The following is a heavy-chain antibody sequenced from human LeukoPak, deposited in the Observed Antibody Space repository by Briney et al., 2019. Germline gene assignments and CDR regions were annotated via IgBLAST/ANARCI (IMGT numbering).Heavy chain of an antibody. V-gene: IGHV3-23*01. Sequence: GGSLRLSCAASGFTFSSYAMYWVRQAPGRGLEWVSAIPGSGDSTYYADSVKGRFTISRDNSKSTLYLQMNSLRAEDTAVYYCAKPLAAYYDAFHIWGQGTMVTVSS. D-gene: IGHD3-9*01. CDR3: AKPLAAYYDAFHI. CDR1: GFTFSSYA. J-gene: IGHJ3*02. CDR2: IPGSGDST.